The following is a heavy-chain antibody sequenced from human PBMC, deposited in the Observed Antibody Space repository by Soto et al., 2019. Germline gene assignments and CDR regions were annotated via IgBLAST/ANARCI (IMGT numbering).Heavy chain of an antibody. CDR3: ASGGPRNGFDI. J-gene: IGHJ3*02. D-gene: IGHD3-10*01. CDR1: GFTFTSSA. CDR2: IVVGSGNT. V-gene: IGHV1-58*01. Sequence: GASVKVSCKASGFTFTSSAVKWVRQARGQRLEWIGWIVVGSGNTNYAQKFQERVTITRDMSTSTAYMELSSLRSEDTAVYYCASGGPRNGFDIWGQGTMVTVSS.